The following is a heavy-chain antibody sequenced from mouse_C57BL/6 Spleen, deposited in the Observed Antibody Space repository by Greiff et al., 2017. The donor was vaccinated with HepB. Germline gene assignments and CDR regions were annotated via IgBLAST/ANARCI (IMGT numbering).Heavy chain of an antibody. CDR2: INPSNGGT. D-gene: IGHD1-3*01. Sequence: QVQLQQPGTELVKPGASVKLSCKASGYTFTSYWIHWMKQRPGQGLEWIGNINPSNGGTNYNEKFKSKATLTVDKSSSTAYMQLSSLTSEDSAVYYCAFELSDTDSFAYWGQGTLVTVSA. CDR1: GYTFTSYW. V-gene: IGHV1-53*01. CDR3: AFELSDTDSFAY. J-gene: IGHJ3*01.